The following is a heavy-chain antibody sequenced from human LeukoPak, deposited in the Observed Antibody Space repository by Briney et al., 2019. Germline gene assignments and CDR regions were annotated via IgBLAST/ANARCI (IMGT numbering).Heavy chain of an antibody. CDR2: ISGDGGST. CDR3: AKDQGRHYYDSSGYSF. Sequence: PGGSLRLSCAASGFTFDDYAMRWVRQAPGKGLEWVSLISGDGGSTYYADSVKGRFTISRDNSKNSLYLQMNSLRTEGTALYYCAKDQGRHYYDSSGYSFWGQGTLVTVSS. V-gene: IGHV3-43*02. CDR1: GFTFDDYA. D-gene: IGHD3-22*01. J-gene: IGHJ4*02.